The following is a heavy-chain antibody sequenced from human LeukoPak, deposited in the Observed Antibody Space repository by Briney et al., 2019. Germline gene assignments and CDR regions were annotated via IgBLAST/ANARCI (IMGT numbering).Heavy chain of an antibody. CDR2: IYHSGST. D-gene: IGHD3-10*01. CDR1: GGSISSGGYS. Sequence: SQTLSLTCAVSGGSISSGGYSWSWIRQPPGKGLEWIGYIYHSGSTYYNPSLKSRVTISVDRSQNQFSLKLSSVTAADTGVYYCTGELWSFDYWGQGTLVTVSS. CDR3: TGELWSFDY. V-gene: IGHV4-30-2*01. J-gene: IGHJ4*02.